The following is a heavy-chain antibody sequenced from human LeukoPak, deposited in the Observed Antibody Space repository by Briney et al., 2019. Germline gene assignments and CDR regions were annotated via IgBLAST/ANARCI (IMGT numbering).Heavy chain of an antibody. V-gene: IGHV3-7*01. D-gene: IGHD3-9*01. CDR1: GFSFSTYW. CDR2: INQDGSEK. CDR3: VCRYFDWLSRFDP. J-gene: IGHJ5*02. Sequence: GGSLRLSCAASGFSFSTYWMSWVRQAPGKGLEWVANINQDGSEKHYVDPAKGRFTISRDNAKNSLYLQMNSLRAEDTAMYYCVCRYFDWLSRFDPLGQGTLVTVSS.